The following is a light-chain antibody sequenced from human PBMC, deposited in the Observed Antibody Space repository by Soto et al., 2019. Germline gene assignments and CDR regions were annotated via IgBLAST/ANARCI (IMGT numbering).Light chain of an antibody. J-gene: IGKJ2*01. CDR3: QHYNYWPYT. CDR1: QTIDNT. V-gene: IGKV3-15*01. Sequence: DILMTQSPSTLSLSPRKLATLSCRASQTIDNTLAWYQRKPGQAPRLLIYDASTRATGVPARFSGSGSGTDFTLTISSLQSEDFAVYYCQHYNYWPYTFGQGPRWIS. CDR2: DAS.